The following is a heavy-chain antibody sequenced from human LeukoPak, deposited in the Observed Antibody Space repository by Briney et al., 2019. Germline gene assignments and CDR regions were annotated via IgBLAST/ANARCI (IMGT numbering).Heavy chain of an antibody. V-gene: IGHV3-7*04. CDR3: AGGYYAGY. CDR2: INEDGSRK. J-gene: IGHJ4*02. Sequence: GGSLRLSCVGSGFTFSNYWINWVRQAPGKGLEWVGNINEDGSRKNYADSVKGRFTISRDNSKNSLYLQMDSLRAEDTALYYCAGGYYAGYWGQGTQVTVSS. CDR1: GFTFSNYW. D-gene: IGHD2-2*01.